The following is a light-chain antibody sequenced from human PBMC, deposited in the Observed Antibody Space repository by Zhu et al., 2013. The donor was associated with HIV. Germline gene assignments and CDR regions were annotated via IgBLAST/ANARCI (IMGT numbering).Light chain of an antibody. V-gene: IGKV1-39*01. J-gene: IGKJ2*04. Sequence: DIQMTQSPSSLSASVGDRVTITCRASRGISNYLAWYQQRPGKVPKLLIYAASTLQSGVPSRFSGNGSGTDFSLTISSLQLEDFATYYCQQSYNTPCSFGQGTRLEIK. CDR1: RGISNY. CDR3: QQSYNTPCS. CDR2: AAS.